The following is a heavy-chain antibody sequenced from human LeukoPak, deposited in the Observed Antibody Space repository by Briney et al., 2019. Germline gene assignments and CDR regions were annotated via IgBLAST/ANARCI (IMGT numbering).Heavy chain of an antibody. V-gene: IGHV4-39*07. D-gene: IGHD3-10*01. CDR1: GGSISSSSYY. CDR2: IYYSGSI. J-gene: IGHJ4*02. Sequence: PSETLSLTCTVSGGSISSSSYYWGWIRQPPGKGLEWIGSIYYSGSIYYNPSLKSRVTMSVDTSKNQFSLKLSSVTAADTAVYYCARVSLVRGAPDYYFDYWGQGTLVTVS. CDR3: ARVSLVRGAPDYYFDY.